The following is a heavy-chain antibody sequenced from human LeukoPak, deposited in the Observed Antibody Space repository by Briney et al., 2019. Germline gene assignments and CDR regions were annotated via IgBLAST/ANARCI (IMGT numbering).Heavy chain of an antibody. Sequence: GGSLRLSCAASGFTFSNYWMSWVRQAPGKGVEWVANIKQDGSEKDCVDSVKGRFTIPRDNAKNSLYLQMNSLRAEDTAVYYCARGYGTYGYWGQGTLVTVSS. CDR1: GFTFSNYW. V-gene: IGHV3-7*04. CDR3: ARGYGTYGY. J-gene: IGHJ4*02. D-gene: IGHD1-7*01. CDR2: IKQDGSEK.